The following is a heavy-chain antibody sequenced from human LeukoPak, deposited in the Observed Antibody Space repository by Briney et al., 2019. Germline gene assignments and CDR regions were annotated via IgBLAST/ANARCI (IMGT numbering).Heavy chain of an antibody. D-gene: IGHD4-17*01. J-gene: IGHJ5*02. V-gene: IGHV4-59*01. Sequence: YYSGTTNYNPSLKSRVTISVDTSKNQFSLKLSSVTAADTAVYYCARSSNYGDYVDWFDAWGQGTLVTVSS. CDR2: YYSGTT. CDR3: ARSSNYGDYVDWFDA.